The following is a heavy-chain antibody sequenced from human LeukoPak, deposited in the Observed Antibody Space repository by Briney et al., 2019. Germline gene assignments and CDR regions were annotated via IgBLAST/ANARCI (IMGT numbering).Heavy chain of an antibody. Sequence: ASVKVSCKASGYTFTGYYMHWVRQAPGQGLEWMGWINPNSGGTNNAQKFQGRVTMTRDTSISTAYMELSRLRSDDTAVYYCARDLRPYYDFWSGYNWFDPWGQGTLVTVSS. CDR3: ARDLRPYYDFWSGYNWFDP. CDR1: GYTFTGYY. V-gene: IGHV1-2*02. CDR2: INPNSGGT. J-gene: IGHJ5*02. D-gene: IGHD3-3*01.